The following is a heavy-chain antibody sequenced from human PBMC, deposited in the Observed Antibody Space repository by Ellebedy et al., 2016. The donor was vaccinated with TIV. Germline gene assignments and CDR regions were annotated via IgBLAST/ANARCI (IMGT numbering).Heavy chain of an antibody. Sequence: GESLKISRAASGFTFSSYAMAWVRQAPGKGVEWVSAIGPSSNYAFYIDSVKGRFTISRDNFKNTLYLQVDSLRAEDTAIYYCVKEMVSRSSLTFDYWGQGTLLTVSS. CDR1: GFTFSSYA. V-gene: IGHV3-23*01. D-gene: IGHD5-18*01. J-gene: IGHJ4*02. CDR2: IGPSSNYA. CDR3: VKEMVSRSSLTFDY.